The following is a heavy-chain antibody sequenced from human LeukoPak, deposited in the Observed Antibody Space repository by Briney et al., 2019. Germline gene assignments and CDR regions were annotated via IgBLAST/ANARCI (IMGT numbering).Heavy chain of an antibody. CDR3: AKERAYDYVWGSYRYTVDY. Sequence: GGSLRLSCAASGLTFSSYAMSWVRQAPGKGLEWVSVISGSGGSTYYADSVKGRFTISRDKSKNTLYLQMNSLRAEDTAVYYCAKERAYDYVWGSYRYTVDYWGQGTLVTVPS. J-gene: IGHJ4*02. CDR2: ISGSGGST. V-gene: IGHV3-23*01. CDR1: GLTFSSYA. D-gene: IGHD3-16*02.